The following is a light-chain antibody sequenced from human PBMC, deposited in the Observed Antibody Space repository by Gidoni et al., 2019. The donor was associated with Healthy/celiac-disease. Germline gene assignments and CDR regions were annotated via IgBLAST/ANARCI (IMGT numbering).Light chain of an antibody. Sequence: DIQMTQSPANLSASVGDRVTIPCRASQSISNWLAWYQQKPGKGPNLLIYEASSLESGVPSRFSGSGSGTEFTLTVSNLQPDDFATYYCQQYNNYPVTFGGGTKVEIK. CDR1: QSISNW. CDR3: QQYNNYPVT. J-gene: IGKJ4*01. CDR2: EAS. V-gene: IGKV1-5*03.